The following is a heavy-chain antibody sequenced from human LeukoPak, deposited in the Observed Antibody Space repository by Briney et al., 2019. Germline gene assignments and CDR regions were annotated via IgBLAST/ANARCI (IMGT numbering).Heavy chain of an antibody. CDR1: GFTFSSYA. V-gene: IGHV3-30-3*02. D-gene: IGHD5-24*01. CDR3: AKYFEVEMAVDV. J-gene: IGHJ6*02. Sequence: GGSLRLSCAASGFTFSSYAMHWVRQAPGKGLEWVAVISYDGSNKYYADSVKGRFTISRDNAKNSLYLQMNSLRAEDTAVYYCAKYFEVEMAVDVWGQGTTVTVSS. CDR2: ISYDGSNK.